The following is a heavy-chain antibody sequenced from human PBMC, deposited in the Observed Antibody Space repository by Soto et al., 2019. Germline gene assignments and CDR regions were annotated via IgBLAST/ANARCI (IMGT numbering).Heavy chain of an antibody. CDR2: IYYSGST. Sequence: SETLSLTCTVSGGTISSYYWSWIRQPPGKGLEWIGYIYYSGSTNYNPSLKSRVTISVDTSKNQFSLKLSSVTAADTAVYYCARGGWKLFDYWGQGTLVTVSS. CDR1: GGTISSYY. V-gene: IGHV4-59*01. J-gene: IGHJ4*02. D-gene: IGHD6-19*01. CDR3: ARGGWKLFDY.